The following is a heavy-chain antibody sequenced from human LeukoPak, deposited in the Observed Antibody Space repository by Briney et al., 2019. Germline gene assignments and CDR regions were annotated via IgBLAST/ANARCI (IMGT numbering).Heavy chain of an antibody. CDR3: ARRGILRESLDY. V-gene: IGHV5-51*01. CDR2: IYPGDSDA. D-gene: IGHD3-9*01. Sequence: GESLKISCQGSGYSFTTCWIGWVRQMPGKGLEWMGIIYPGDSDARYSPSFEGQVTLSVDKSISTAYLQWSSLKASDTAVYYCARRGILRESLDYWGQGTLVTVSS. J-gene: IGHJ4*02. CDR1: GYSFTTCW.